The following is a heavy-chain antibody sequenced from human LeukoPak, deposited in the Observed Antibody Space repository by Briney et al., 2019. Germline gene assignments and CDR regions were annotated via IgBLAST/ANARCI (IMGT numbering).Heavy chain of an antibody. Sequence: ASVKVSCKASGYTFTSYYMHWVRQAPGHGLEWMGIINPNGGSTSYAQKFQGRVTMTRDTSTSTVYMELSSLRSEDTAVYYCARDPREITMVPGRYYYYGMDVWGEGTTVTVSS. V-gene: IGHV1-46*01. CDR3: ARDPREITMVPGRYYYYGMDV. J-gene: IGHJ6*04. D-gene: IGHD3-10*01. CDR2: INPNGGST. CDR1: GYTFTSYY.